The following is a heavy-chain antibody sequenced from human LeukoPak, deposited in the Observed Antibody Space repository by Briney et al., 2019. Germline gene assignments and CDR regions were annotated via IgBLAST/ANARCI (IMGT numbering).Heavy chain of an antibody. CDR3: ASDCSSTSCYGSDY. Sequence: KTSETLSLTCTVAGGSISSSSYYWGWLRQPPGKGLEWLGSIYNSGSTYYNPSLKSRVTISVDTSKNQFSLKLSSVTAADTAVYYCASDCSSTSCYGSDYWGQGTLVTVSS. CDR2: IYNSGST. J-gene: IGHJ4*02. V-gene: IGHV4-39*01. CDR1: GGSISSSSYY. D-gene: IGHD2-2*01.